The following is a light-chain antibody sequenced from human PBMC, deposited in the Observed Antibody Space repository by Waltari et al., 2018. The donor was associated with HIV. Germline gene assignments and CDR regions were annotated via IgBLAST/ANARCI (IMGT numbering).Light chain of an antibody. CDR1: QSVSNY. V-gene: IGKV3-11*01. Sequence: EVVLTQSPATLSLSPGERATLSCKASQSVSNYLAWYQQKPRQAPRLLIFDASKKATGIPARISGSGSGADFTLTISSLEPEDFAVYYCQQRGHWPRTFGQGTQVEIK. J-gene: IGKJ1*01. CDR3: QQRGHWPRT. CDR2: DAS.